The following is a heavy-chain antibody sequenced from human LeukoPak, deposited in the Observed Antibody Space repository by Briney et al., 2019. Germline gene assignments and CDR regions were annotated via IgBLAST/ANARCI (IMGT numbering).Heavy chain of an antibody. CDR2: IYHSGST. CDR3: ASTPDAPYCSSTSCYTFRFDP. Sequence: SETLSLTCAVYGYSISSGYYWGWIRQPPGKGLEWVGSIYHSGSTYYNPSPKSRVTISVDTSKNQFSLKLSSVTAAHTAVYYCASTPDAPYCSSTSCYTFRFDPWGQGTLVTVSS. V-gene: IGHV4-38-2*01. CDR1: GYSISSGYY. J-gene: IGHJ5*02. D-gene: IGHD2-2*02.